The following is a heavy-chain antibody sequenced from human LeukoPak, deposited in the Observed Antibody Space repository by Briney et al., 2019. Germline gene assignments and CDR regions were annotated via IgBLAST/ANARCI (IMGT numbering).Heavy chain of an antibody. CDR3: ARDRGVVVVAATRALDFGY. CDR2: INPNSGGT. Sequence: GAPVKVSCKASGYTFTGYYMHWVRQAPGQGLEWMGWINPNSGGTNYAQKFQGRVTMTRDTSISTAYMELSRLRSDDTAVYYCARDRGVVVVAATRALDFGYWGQGTLVTVSS. CDR1: GYTFTGYY. D-gene: IGHD2-15*01. V-gene: IGHV1-2*02. J-gene: IGHJ4*02.